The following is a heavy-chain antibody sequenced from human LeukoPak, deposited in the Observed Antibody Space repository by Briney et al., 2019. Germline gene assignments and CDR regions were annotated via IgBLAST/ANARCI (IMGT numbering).Heavy chain of an antibody. CDR3: ARRGLPDY. D-gene: IGHD3-16*01. V-gene: IGHV3-30*03. Sequence: GGSLRLSCAASGFTFSSYGMHWVRQAPGKGLEWVAVISYDGSNKYYADSVKGRFTISRDNAKNSLYLQMNSLRAEDTAVYYCARRGLPDYWGQGTLVTVSS. CDR2: ISYDGSNK. J-gene: IGHJ4*02. CDR1: GFTFSSYG.